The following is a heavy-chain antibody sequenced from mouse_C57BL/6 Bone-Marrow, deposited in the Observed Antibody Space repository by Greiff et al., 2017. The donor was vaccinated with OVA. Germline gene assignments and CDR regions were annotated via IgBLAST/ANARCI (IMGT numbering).Heavy chain of an antibody. D-gene: IGHD4-1*01. V-gene: IGHV2-2*01. CDR1: GFSLTSYG. CDR2: LWSGGST. J-gene: IGHJ1*03. CDR3: ARNPELGQRYFDV. Sequence: QVQLKESGPGLVQPSQSLSITCTVSGFSLTSYGVHWVRQSPGKGLEWLGVLWSGGSTDYNAAFISRLSISKDNSKSQVFFKMNSLQADDTAIYYCARNPELGQRYFDVWGTGTTGTVSS.